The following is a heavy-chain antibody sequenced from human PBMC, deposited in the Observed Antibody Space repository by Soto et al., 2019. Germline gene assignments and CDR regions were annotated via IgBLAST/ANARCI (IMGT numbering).Heavy chain of an antibody. J-gene: IGHJ5*02. Sequence: QVQLQESGPGLVKPSGTLSLTCDVSSGSITNSNWWSWVRQPPGKGLEWIGEIYHSGNTIYNQSLKSRVTISVDSSKSQFSLQLSSLTAADTAVYYCARIPAFLGYCTSINCPRGWFDPWGQGTLVTVSS. CDR3: ARIPAFLGYCTSINCPRGWFDP. D-gene: IGHD2-2*01. CDR1: SGSITNSNW. V-gene: IGHV4-4*02. CDR2: IYHSGNT.